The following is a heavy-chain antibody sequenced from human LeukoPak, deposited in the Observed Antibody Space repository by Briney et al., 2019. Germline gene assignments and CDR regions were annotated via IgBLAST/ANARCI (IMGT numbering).Heavy chain of an antibody. J-gene: IGHJ4*02. D-gene: IGHD4-17*01. CDR1: GGSISSYY. CDR2: IYYSGST. V-gene: IGHV4-59*08. Sequence: SETLSLTCTVSGGSISSYYWSWIRQPPGKGLEWIGYIYYSGSTNYNPSLKSRVTISVDTSKNQFSLKLSSVTAADTAVYYCARHDYGDYAFDYWGQGTLVTVSS. CDR3: ARHDYGDYAFDY.